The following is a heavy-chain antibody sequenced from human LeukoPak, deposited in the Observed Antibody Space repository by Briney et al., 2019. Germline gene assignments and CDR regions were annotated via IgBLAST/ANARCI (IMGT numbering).Heavy chain of an antibody. CDR1: GFTFSSYA. Sequence: QAGASLRLSCAASGFTFSSYAMSWVRQAPGKGLEWVSAISGSGTRTYYADSVKGRFTISRDNSKNTLYLQMNSLRAEVTAVYYCAKEETRAYGGDWGQGTLVTVSS. J-gene: IGHJ4*02. CDR2: ISGSGTRT. V-gene: IGHV3-23*01. CDR3: AKEETRAYGGD. D-gene: IGHD4-23*01.